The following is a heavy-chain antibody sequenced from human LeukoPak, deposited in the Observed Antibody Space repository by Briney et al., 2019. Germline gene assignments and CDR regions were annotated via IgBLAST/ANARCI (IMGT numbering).Heavy chain of an antibody. V-gene: IGHV3-30*02. CDR3: LSYGSGSFDY. J-gene: IGHJ4*02. Sequence: PGGSLRLSCAASGFTFSSYGMHWVRQAPGKGLEWVAFIRYDGSNKYYADSVKGRFTISGDNSKNTLYLQMNSLRAEDTAVYYCLSYGSGSFDYWGQGTLVTVSS. CDR1: GFTFSSYG. D-gene: IGHD3-10*01. CDR2: IRYDGSNK.